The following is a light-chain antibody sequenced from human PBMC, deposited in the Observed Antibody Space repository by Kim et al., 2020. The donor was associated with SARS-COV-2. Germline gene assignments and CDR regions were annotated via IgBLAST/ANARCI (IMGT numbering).Light chain of an antibody. V-gene: IGKV1-39*01. Sequence: DIQMTQSPSSLSASVGDSVTITCRASQSISSHLGWYQQEEGKPPKLLIYTSSSLQSGVPSRFSGSGSGTDFALTISSLQPEDFATYYCHQSNNNPGTFGLGTRLEIK. CDR1: QSISSH. CDR2: TSS. J-gene: IGKJ5*01. CDR3: HQSNNNPGT.